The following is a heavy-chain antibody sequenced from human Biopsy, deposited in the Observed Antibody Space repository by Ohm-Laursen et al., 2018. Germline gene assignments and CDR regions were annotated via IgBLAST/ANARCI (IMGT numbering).Heavy chain of an antibody. D-gene: IGHD5-18*01. CDR1: GFSLSSTGMR. Sequence: TTQTLTLTFSFSGFSLSSTGMRISWVRQPPGKALECLGRIDWDDDKFYSPSLETRLSLSKDTTTNQVVLTLTDVDPEDTATYYCARTRAHSFGALEFWGQGILVTVSS. CDR3: ARTRAHSFGALEF. V-gene: IGHV2-70*04. J-gene: IGHJ4*01. CDR2: IDWDDDK.